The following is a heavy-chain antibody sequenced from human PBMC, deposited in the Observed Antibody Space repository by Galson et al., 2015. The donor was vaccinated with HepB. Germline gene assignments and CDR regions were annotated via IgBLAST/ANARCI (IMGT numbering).Heavy chain of an antibody. CDR1: GFTFSGSA. Sequence: SLRLSCAASGFTFSGSAVHWVRQASGKGLEWVGRIRSKANNYATAYGAPVKGRFTISRDDSKNTVYLQMNSLQTEDTAVYYCTRRSTDDSSGYYVSWGQGIVVTVSS. V-gene: IGHV3-73*01. CDR2: IRSKANNYAT. D-gene: IGHD3-22*01. J-gene: IGHJ5*02. CDR3: TRRSTDDSSGYYVS.